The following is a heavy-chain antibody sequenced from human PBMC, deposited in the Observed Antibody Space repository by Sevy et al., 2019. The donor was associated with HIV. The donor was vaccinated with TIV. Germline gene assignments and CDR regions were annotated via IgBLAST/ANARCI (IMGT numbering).Heavy chain of an antibody. CDR1: GGSVSSGSYY. Sequence: SETLSLTCTVSGGSVSSGSYYWNWIRQPPGKGLEWIGYINYSGSTNYNPSLKSRVTILVDTSKNQFSLKLSSMTAADTAVYYCAIEYAGSGHLDSWGQGALVTVSS. J-gene: IGHJ4*02. V-gene: IGHV4-61*01. D-gene: IGHD5-12*01. CDR3: AIEYAGSGHLDS. CDR2: INYSGST.